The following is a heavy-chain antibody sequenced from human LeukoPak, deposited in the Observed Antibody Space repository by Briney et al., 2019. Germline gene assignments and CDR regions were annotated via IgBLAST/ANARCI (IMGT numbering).Heavy chain of an antibody. V-gene: IGHV4-31*03. J-gene: IGHJ4*02. D-gene: IGHD2-2*01. Sequence: PSQTLSLTCTVFGGSISSGGYYWSWIRQHPGTGLEWIGYIYYSGSTYYNPSLKSRVTISVDTSKNQFSLKLSSVTAADTAVYYCARVGVVPAADDYWGQGTLVTVSS. CDR3: ARVGVVPAADDY. CDR1: GGSISSGGYY. CDR2: IYYSGST.